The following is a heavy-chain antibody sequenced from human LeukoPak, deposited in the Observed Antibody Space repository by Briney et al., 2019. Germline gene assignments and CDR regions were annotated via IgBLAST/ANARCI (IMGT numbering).Heavy chain of an antibody. Sequence: PSETLSLTCTVSGGSISSYYWSWIRQPPGKGLEWIGYIYYSGSTNYNPSLKSRVTISVDTSKNQFSLKLSSVTAADTAVYYCARWGPAAGTGSYFDYWGQGTLVTVSS. V-gene: IGHV4-59*08. CDR2: IYYSGST. CDR1: GGSISSYY. J-gene: IGHJ4*02. D-gene: IGHD6-13*01. CDR3: ARWGPAAGTGSYFDY.